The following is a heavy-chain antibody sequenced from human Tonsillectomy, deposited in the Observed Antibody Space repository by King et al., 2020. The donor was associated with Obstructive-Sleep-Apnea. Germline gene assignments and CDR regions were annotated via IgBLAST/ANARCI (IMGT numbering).Heavy chain of an antibody. CDR2: IDPSDSYT. V-gene: IGHV5-10-1*01. J-gene: IGHJ4*02. Sequence: VQLVESGAEVKKPGESLRISCVGSGYSFTSYWITWVRQMPGKGLEWMGRIDPSDSYTNYSPSFQGHVTISADKSVSTAYLQWSSLKASDTAMYYCARLNYDSNGYYRLFDYWGQGTLVTVSS. D-gene: IGHD3-22*01. CDR3: ARLNYDSNGYYRLFDY. CDR1: GYSFTSYW.